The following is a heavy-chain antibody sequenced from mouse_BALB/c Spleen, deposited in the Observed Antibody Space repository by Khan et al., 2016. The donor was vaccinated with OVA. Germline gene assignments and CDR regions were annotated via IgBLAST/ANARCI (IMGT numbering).Heavy chain of an antibody. V-gene: IGHV3-2*02. CDR1: GYSITSDYA. CDR2: ISYSGRT. J-gene: IGHJ2*01. Sequence: EVKLLESGPGLVKPSQSLSLTCTVTGYSITSDYAWNWIRQFPGNKLEWMGYISYSGRTSYNPSLKSRISITRDTSKNQFFRLLNSVTTEDTATYYCARSVTITTVVATYFDYWGQGTTLTVSS. D-gene: IGHD1-1*01. CDR3: ARSVTITTVVATYFDY.